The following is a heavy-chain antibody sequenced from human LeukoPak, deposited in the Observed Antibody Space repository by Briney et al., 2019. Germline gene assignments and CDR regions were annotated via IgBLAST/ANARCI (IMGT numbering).Heavy chain of an antibody. Sequence: SETLSLTCAVSGGSISSYYWSWIRQPPGKGREWIGYIYYSGSTNYNPSLKSRVTISVDTSKNQFSLKLSSVAAADTAAYYCAREGYSYGLFDYWGQGTLVTVSS. CDR2: IYYSGST. CDR3: AREGYSYGLFDY. J-gene: IGHJ4*02. V-gene: IGHV4-59*01. CDR1: GGSISSYY. D-gene: IGHD5-18*01.